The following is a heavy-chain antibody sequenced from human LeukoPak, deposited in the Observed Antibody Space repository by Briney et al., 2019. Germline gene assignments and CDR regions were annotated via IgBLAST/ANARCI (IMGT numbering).Heavy chain of an antibody. J-gene: IGHJ3*02. CDR2: IDPEDGET. V-gene: IGHV1-24*01. D-gene: IGHD2-2*01. CDR3: ATVRHLVVVPAASPAHDAFDI. Sequence: GASVTESFLVTGYTLTELSMHEVRQARGKGLAWMGGIDPEDGETIYAQKFQGRLTMTEDTSTDTAYMELSSLRTEDTAVYYCATVRHLVVVPAASPAHDAFDIWGQGTMVTVSS. CDR1: GYTLTELS.